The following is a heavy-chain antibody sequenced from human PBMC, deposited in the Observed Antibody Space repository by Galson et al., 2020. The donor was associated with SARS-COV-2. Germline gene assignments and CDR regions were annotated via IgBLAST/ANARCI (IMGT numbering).Heavy chain of an antibody. Sequence: TGGSLRLSCAASGFTFSSYAMSWVRQAPGKGLEWVSAISGSGGSTYYADSVKGRFTISRDNSKNTLYLQMSSLRAKDTAVYYCARRGGHKGYSSSWYDPNFNWFDPWGQGTLVTVSS. CDR1: GFTFSSYA. V-gene: IGHV3-23*01. CDR2: ISGSGGST. D-gene: IGHD6-13*01. J-gene: IGHJ5*02. CDR3: ARRGGHKGYSSSWYDPNFNWFDP.